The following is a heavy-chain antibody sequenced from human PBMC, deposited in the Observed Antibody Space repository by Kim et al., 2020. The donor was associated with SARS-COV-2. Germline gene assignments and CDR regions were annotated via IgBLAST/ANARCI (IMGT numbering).Heavy chain of an antibody. D-gene: IGHD1-26*01. J-gene: IGHJ4*02. CDR2: IKRDGSEK. V-gene: IGHV3-7*01. Sequence: GGSLRLSCAASGFTFSTYWMSWVRQAPGKGLEWVSNIKRDGSEKYYVDSVKGRFTISRDNAKNSLYLQMNSLRADDTAVYYCAREVGANCEYWGQGTLVTVAS. CDR1: GFTFSTYW. CDR3: AREVGANCEY.